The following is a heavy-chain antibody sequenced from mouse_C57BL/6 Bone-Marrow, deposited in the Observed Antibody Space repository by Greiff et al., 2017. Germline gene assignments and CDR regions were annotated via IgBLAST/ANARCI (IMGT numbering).Heavy chain of an antibody. CDR3: ARDKLRYYYAMDY. J-gene: IGHJ4*01. CDR1: GFTFSSYA. D-gene: IGHD2-4*01. Sequence: EVHLVESGGGLVKPGGSLKLSCAASGFTFSSYAMSWVRQTPEKRLEWVATISDGGSYTYYPDNVKGRFTISRDNAKNNLYLQMSHLKSEDTAMYYCARDKLRYYYAMDYWGQGTSVTVSS. V-gene: IGHV5-4*01. CDR2: ISDGGSYT.